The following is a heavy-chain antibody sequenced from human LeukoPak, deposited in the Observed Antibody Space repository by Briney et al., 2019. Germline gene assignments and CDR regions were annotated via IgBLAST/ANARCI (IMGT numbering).Heavy chain of an antibody. V-gene: IGHV3-7*01. Sequence: GGSLRLSCATSGFIFSNYWMSWVRQAPGKGLEWVANIKQDGSETYYVDSVKGRFTISRDNAKASLYLQMNSLRAEDTAVYYCARDLSGVAGYTYGRGIDYWGQGTLVTVSS. CDR3: ARDLSGVAGYTYGRGIDY. J-gene: IGHJ4*02. CDR1: GFIFSNYW. D-gene: IGHD5-18*01. CDR2: IKQDGSET.